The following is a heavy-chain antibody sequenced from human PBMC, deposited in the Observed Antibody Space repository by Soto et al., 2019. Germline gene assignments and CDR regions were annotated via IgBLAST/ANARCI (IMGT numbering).Heavy chain of an antibody. D-gene: IGHD2-2*02. J-gene: IGHJ5*02. Sequence: GGSLRLSCITSGFTFSKFWMSWVRQAPGKGLEWVANIKHDGSQSYYEDSVKGRFTISRDNAKNSLYLQVNSLRVDDTAVYFCARLLLYSTSGRGWFDPRGQGTLVTVSS. V-gene: IGHV3-7*03. CDR1: GFTFSKFW. CDR2: IKHDGSQS. CDR3: ARLLLYSTSGRGWFDP.